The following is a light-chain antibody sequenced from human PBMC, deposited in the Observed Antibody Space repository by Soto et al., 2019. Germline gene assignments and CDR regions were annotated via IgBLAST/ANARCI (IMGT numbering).Light chain of an antibody. CDR1: QTVSSYY. CDR3: QQYGSSSKT. V-gene: IGKV3-20*01. Sequence: EIVVTQSPGTLSLSPGERATLSCRASQTVSSYYLAWYQQRPGQAPRLLIYGAYSRAIGISDRFSGSGAGRDFTLTISRLEFGESEIYYCQQYGSSSKTFGQGTKLEIK. J-gene: IGKJ1*01. CDR2: GAY.